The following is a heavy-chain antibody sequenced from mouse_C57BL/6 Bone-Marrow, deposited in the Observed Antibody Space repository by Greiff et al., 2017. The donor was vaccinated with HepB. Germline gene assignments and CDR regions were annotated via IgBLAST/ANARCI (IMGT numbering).Heavy chain of an antibody. J-gene: IGHJ3*01. CDR3: ARRGIYYYGSSYPRWFAY. D-gene: IGHD1-1*01. CDR2: IYPRSGNT. CDR1: GYTFTSYG. Sequence: QVQLKQSGAELARPGASVKLSCKASGYTFTSYGISWVKQRTGQGLEWIGEIYPRSGNTYYNEKFKGKATLTADKSSSTAYMELRSLTSEDSAVYFCARRGIYYYGSSYPRWFAYWGQGTLVTVSA. V-gene: IGHV1-81*01.